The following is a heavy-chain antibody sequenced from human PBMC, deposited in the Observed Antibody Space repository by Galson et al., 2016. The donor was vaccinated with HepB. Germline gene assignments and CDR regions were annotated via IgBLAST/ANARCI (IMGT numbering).Heavy chain of an antibody. CDR1: GGTFSSYG. CDR3: ARDRSAAAQIGDYYYYGMDV. V-gene: IGHV1-69*13. D-gene: IGHD6-25*01. CDR2: IIPIFGTA. J-gene: IGHJ6*02. Sequence: SVKVSCKASGGTFSSYGISWVRQAPRQGLEWMGGIIPIFGTADYAQKFQGRVTITADVSTTTAYMELSSLRCEDTAVYYCARDRSAAAQIGDYYYYGMDVWGQGTTVTVSS.